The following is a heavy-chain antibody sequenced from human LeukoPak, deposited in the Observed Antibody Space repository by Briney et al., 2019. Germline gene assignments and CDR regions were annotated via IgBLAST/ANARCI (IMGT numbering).Heavy chain of an antibody. V-gene: IGHV1-69*13. J-gene: IGHJ4*02. CDR1: GGTFSSYA. Sequence: PVKVSCKASGGTFSSYAISWVRQAPGQGLEWMGGIIPIFGTANYAQKFQGRVTITADESTSTAYMELSSLRSEDTAVYYCARDRTNFPHVSSWKPDFDYWGQGTLVTVSS. CDR3: ARDRTNFPHVSSWKPDFDY. D-gene: IGHD6-13*01. CDR2: IIPIFGTA.